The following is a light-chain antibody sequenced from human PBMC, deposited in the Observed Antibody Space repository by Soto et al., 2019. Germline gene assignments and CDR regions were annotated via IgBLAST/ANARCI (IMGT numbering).Light chain of an antibody. CDR1: QSLLHSNGYNY. CDR3: MQGLQSPTT. CDR2: WGS. Sequence: DIVMTQSPLSLPVTPGEPASISCRSSQSLLHSNGYNYLDWYLQKPGQSPQLLIYWGSNLASGVPDRFSGRGSGIDFTLKINRVEAEDVGVCFCMQGLQSPTTFGPGTKVEIK. V-gene: IGKV2-28*01. J-gene: IGKJ1*01.